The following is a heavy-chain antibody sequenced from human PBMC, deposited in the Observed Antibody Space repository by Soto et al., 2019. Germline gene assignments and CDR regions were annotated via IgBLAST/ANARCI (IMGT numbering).Heavy chain of an antibody. CDR1: GFTFSSYG. D-gene: IGHD1-1*01. J-gene: IGHJ3*02. V-gene: IGHV3-33*05. CDR2: ISYDGSKK. CDR3: AGDDWKTRAFEI. Sequence: GGSLRLSCAVSGFTFSSYGMHWVRQAPGKGLEWEAVISYDGSKKYYADSVKGRFTISRDNSKNTLYLQMNSLRAEDTAVYYCAGDDWKTRAFEIWAQGTIVTVSS.